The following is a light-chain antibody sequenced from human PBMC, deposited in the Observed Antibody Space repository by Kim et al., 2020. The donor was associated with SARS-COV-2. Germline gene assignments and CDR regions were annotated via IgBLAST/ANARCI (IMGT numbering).Light chain of an antibody. CDR1: QSISTY. Sequence: SASVGDRVTIICRASQSISTYLNWYQQKPGKAPKVLIYAAFSLQSGVPSRFSVSGSGTDFTLTISSLQPEDFATYYCQQSYSTPYTFGQGTKLEI. V-gene: IGKV1-39*01. CDR3: QQSYSTPYT. J-gene: IGKJ2*01. CDR2: AAF.